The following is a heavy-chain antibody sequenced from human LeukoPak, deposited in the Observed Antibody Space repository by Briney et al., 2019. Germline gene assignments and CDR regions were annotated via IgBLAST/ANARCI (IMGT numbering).Heavy chain of an antibody. Sequence: GGSLRLSCAASGFTFSSYVMHRVREAPGKGLEWVADISYDGSNKYYADSVKRRFTIPRDNTKNTLYLQMNSLRAEDTAVYYCANLAVAGIFDYWGQGTLVTVSS. J-gene: IGHJ4*02. CDR2: ISYDGSNK. CDR1: GFTFSSYV. D-gene: IGHD6-19*01. CDR3: ANLAVAGIFDY. V-gene: IGHV3-30*18.